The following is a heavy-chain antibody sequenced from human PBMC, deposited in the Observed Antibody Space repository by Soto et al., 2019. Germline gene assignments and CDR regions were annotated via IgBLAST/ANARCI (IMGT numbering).Heavy chain of an antibody. J-gene: IGHJ4*02. V-gene: IGHV4-39*01. Sequence: QLQLQESGPGLVKPSETLSLTCTVSGGSISSSSYYWGWIRQPPGKGLGWIGSIYYSGSTDYNPALKSRDTISVDTSKNQFALKLSSVTAADTAVYYCANLKWLRSLLGDYWGQGTQVTVSS. CDR2: IYYSGST. D-gene: IGHD5-12*01. CDR3: ANLKWLRSLLGDY. CDR1: GGSISSSSYY.